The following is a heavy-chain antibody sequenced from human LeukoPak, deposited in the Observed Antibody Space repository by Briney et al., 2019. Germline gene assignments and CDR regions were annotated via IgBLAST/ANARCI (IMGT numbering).Heavy chain of an antibody. CDR2: IYTSGST. CDR1: GGSISSYY. J-gene: IGHJ4*02. Sequence: SETLSLTCTVSGGSISSYYWSWIRQPAGKGLEWIGRIYTSGSTNYNPSLKSRVTMSVDTSKHQFSLKLSSVTAADTAVYYCARDLPYGSGSYPDYWGQGTLVTVSS. D-gene: IGHD3-10*01. CDR3: ARDLPYGSGSYPDY. V-gene: IGHV4-4*07.